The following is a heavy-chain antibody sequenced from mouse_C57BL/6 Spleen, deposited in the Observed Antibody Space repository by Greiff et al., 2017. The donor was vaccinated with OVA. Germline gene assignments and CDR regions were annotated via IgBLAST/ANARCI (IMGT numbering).Heavy chain of an antibody. CDR3: ARGLTGTAGFAD. Sequence: QVHVKQSGPELVKPGASVKISCKASGYSFTSYYIHWVKQRPGQGLEWIGWIYPGSGNTKYNEKFKGKATLTADTSSSTAYMQLSSLTSEDSAVYYCARGLTGTAGFADWGQGTLVTVAA. CDR2: IYPGSGNT. D-gene: IGHD4-1*01. V-gene: IGHV1-66*01. CDR1: GYSFTSYY. J-gene: IGHJ3*01.